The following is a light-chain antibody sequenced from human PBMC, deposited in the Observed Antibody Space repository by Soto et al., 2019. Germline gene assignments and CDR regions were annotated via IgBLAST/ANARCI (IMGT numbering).Light chain of an antibody. CDR1: QSISSY. CDR3: QQSYSTPPT. CDR2: AAS. J-gene: IGKJ1*01. Sequence: DIQITQSPSSLSASVGDRVTITCRASQSISSYLNWYQQKPGKAPKLLIYAASSLQSGGPSRFSGSGSGTDFTLTISSLQPEDFATYYCQQSYSTPPTFGQGTKVDI. V-gene: IGKV1-39*01.